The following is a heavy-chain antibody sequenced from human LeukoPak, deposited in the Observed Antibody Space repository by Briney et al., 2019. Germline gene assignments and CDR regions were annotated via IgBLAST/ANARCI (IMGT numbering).Heavy chain of an antibody. D-gene: IGHD4-23*01. CDR3: AADRWPGAPDYLDS. J-gene: IGHJ4*02. Sequence: GASLRLSCAASGFSLTHGAIHWVRQAPGKGLEWVAVASKDGVTKFYRDSVNGRFTISTDSSKNTVYLQMTGLGSEDTAIYYCAADRWPGAPDYLDSWGQGTLVTVSS. CDR2: ASKDGVTK. CDR1: GFSLTHGA. V-gene: IGHV3-30*03.